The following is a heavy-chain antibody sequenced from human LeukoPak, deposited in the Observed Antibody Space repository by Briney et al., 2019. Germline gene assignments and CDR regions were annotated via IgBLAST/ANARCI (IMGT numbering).Heavy chain of an antibody. CDR1: GFTFTNAW. J-gene: IGHJ5*02. Sequence: GSLRLSCAASGFTFTNAWMSWVRQPPGKGLEWIGEINHTGSTNYNPSLKSRVTITADTSKNQFSLKLSSVTDADTAVYYCVRDCSISTCYQRRFDPWGQGNMVTVSS. V-gene: IGHV4-34*01. CDR3: VRDCSISTCYQRRFDP. D-gene: IGHD2-2*01. CDR2: INHTGST.